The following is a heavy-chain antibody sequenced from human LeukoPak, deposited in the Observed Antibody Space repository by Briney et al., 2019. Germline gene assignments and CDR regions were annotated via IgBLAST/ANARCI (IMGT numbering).Heavy chain of an antibody. J-gene: IGHJ6*02. Sequence: GGSLRLSCAASGFTFSSYAMHWVRQAPGKGLEWVAVISYDGSNKYYADSVKGRFTISRDNSKNTLYLQMSSLRAEDTAVYYCARDRGYCSSTSCYSSYYYYGMDVWGQGTTVTVSS. CDR3: ARDRGYCSSTSCYSSYYYYGMDV. CDR2: ISYDGSNK. CDR1: GFTFSSYA. V-gene: IGHV3-30-3*01. D-gene: IGHD2-2*01.